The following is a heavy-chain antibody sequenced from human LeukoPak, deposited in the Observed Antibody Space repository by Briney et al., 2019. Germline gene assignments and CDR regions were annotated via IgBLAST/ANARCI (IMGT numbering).Heavy chain of an antibody. D-gene: IGHD3-10*01. CDR2: INHSGST. CDR3: ARPLPTVRGGSDY. J-gene: IGHJ4*02. CDR1: GGSISSSSYY. Sequence: PSETLSLTCTASGGSISSSSYYWSWIRQPPGKGLEWIGEINHSGSTNYNPSLKSRVTISVDTSKNQFSLKLSSVTAADTAVYYCARPLPTVRGGSDYWGQGTLVTVSS. V-gene: IGHV4-39*07.